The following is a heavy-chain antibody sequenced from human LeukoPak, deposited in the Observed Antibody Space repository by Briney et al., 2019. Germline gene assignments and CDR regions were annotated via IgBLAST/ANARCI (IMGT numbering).Heavy chain of an antibody. V-gene: IGHV1-2*02. CDR1: GYTFTGYY. CDR3: ARPVRNWNPDDAFDI. Sequence: ASVKVSCKASGYTFTGYYMHWVRQAPGQGLEWMGWINPNSGGTNYAQKFQGRVTMTRDTSISTAYMELSRLRSDDTAVYYCARPVRNWNPDDAFDIWGQGTMVTDSS. J-gene: IGHJ3*02. D-gene: IGHD1-1*01. CDR2: INPNSGGT.